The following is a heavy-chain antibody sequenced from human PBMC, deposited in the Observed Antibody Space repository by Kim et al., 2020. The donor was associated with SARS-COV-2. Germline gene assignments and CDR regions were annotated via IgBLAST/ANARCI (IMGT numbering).Heavy chain of an antibody. V-gene: IGHV4-31*03. J-gene: IGHJ6*02. CDR1: GTSIGSGGYF. CDR3: ARGSPRLGWSQFAKAYYVLEV. Sequence: SETLSLTCSVSGTSIGSGGYFWTWIRQHPGEALEWIGFIFYSGSTSYNSSLKSRVAISFDTAKNFFSMNLTSVTAADTAVYYCARGSPRLGWSQFAKAYYVLEVWGQGTTVTVSS. D-gene: IGHD1-26*01. CDR2: IFYSGST.